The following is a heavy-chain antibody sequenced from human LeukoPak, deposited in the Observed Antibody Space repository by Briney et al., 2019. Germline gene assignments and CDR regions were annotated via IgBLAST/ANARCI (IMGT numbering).Heavy chain of an antibody. J-gene: IGHJ4*02. CDR3: ARDSHSPYSSGW. CDR2: IIPIFGTA. CDR1: GGTFSSYA. V-gene: IGHV1-69*05. Sequence: SVKVSCKASGGTFSSYAISWVGQAPGQGLEWMGRIIPIFGTANYAQKFQGRVTITTDESTSTAYMELSSLRSEDTAVYYCARDSHSPYSSGWWGQGTLVTVSS. D-gene: IGHD6-19*01.